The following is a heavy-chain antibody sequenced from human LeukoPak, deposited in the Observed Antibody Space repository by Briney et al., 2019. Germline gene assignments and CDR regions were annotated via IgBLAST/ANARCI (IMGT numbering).Heavy chain of an antibody. CDR1: GGSFSGYY. D-gene: IGHD3-22*01. CDR2: INHSGST. Sequence: SETQSLTCAVYGGSFSGYYWSWIRQPPGKGLEWIGEINHSGSTNYNPSLKSRVTISVDTSKNQFSLKLSSVTAADTAVYYCARVRGNYYYDSSGYPRVHAFDIWGQGTMVTVSS. CDR3: ARVRGNYYYDSSGYPRVHAFDI. V-gene: IGHV4-34*01. J-gene: IGHJ3*02.